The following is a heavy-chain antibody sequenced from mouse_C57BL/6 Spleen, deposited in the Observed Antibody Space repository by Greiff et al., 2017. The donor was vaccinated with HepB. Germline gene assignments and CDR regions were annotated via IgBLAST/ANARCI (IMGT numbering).Heavy chain of an antibody. CDR2: IDPSDSET. CDR3: ARSSSYYFYAMDY. V-gene: IGHV1-52*01. CDR1: GYTFTSYW. D-gene: IGHD1-1*01. J-gene: IGHJ4*01. Sequence: QVQLQQPGAELVRPGSSVKLSCKASGYTFTSYWMHWVKQRPIQGLEWIGNIDPSDSETHYNQKFKDKATLTVYKSSSTAYMQLSSLTSEDSAVYYCARSSSYYFYAMDYWGQGTSVTVSS.